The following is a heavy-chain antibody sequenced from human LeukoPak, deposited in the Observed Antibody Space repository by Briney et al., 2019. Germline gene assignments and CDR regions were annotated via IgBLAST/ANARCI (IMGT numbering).Heavy chain of an antibody. CDR3: ARLGDKDVDIVATIEWGFDY. J-gene: IGHJ4*02. D-gene: IGHD5-12*01. V-gene: IGHV3-48*03. CDR1: GFTFSSYE. CDR2: ISSSDFTI. Sequence: GGSLRLSCATSGFTFSSYEKNWVRHAPGKGLERVSYISSSDFTIYYADSVKGRFAISRDHATNSLFLQMNSLRAEDTAVYYCARLGDKDVDIVATIEWGFDYWGQGTLVTVSS.